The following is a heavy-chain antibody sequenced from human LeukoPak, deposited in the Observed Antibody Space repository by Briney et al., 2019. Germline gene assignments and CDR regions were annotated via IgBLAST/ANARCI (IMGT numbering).Heavy chain of an antibody. CDR3: ARVLSAHFDY. Sequence: PGGSLRLSCAASGFTFSSYAMSWVRQAPGKGLEWVSAISGSGGSTYYADSVKGRFTISRDNAKNSLYLQMNSLRAEDTAVYYCARVLSAHFDYWGQGTLVTVSS. J-gene: IGHJ4*02. V-gene: IGHV3-23*01. D-gene: IGHD3-16*02. CDR1: GFTFSSYA. CDR2: ISGSGGST.